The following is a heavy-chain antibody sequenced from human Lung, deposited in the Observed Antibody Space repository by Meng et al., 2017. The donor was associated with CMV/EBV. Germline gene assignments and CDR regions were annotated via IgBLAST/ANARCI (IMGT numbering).Heavy chain of an antibody. V-gene: IGHV4-39*07. D-gene: IGHD3-22*01. CDR3: AGAGTYWTSYNAVLYYYDSSGNSQQPHFVEPMDV. J-gene: IGHJ6*02. CDR2: FYFGGTT. Sequence: SETLSLTCTVSGDSITNSGYYWGWLRQAPGKGLEWIGSFYFGGTTFDNPSLKSRVAMSVDTSNNQFSLKLTSVTAADTAVYYCAGAGTYWTSYNAVLYYYDSSGNSQQPHFVEPMDVWGQGTTVTVSS. CDR1: GDSITNSGYY.